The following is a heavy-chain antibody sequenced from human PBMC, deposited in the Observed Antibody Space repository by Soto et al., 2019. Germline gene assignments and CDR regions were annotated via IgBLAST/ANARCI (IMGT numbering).Heavy chain of an antibody. CDR2: ISGSGGST. CDR3: AKGDTPLAVAGILDY. J-gene: IGHJ4*02. V-gene: IGHV3-23*01. CDR1: GVHFSSYS. Sequence: GGSLSLSCAASGVHFSSYSMSWVRQAPGKGLEWVSAISGSGGSTYYADSVKGRFTISRDNSKNTLYLQMNSLRAEDTAVYYCAKGDTPLAVAGILDYWGQGTLVTVSS. D-gene: IGHD6-19*01.